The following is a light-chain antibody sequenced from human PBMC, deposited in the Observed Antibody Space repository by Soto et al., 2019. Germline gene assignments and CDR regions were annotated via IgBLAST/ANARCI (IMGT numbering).Light chain of an antibody. CDR1: QSVSSTY. J-gene: IGKJ1*01. Sequence: EIVLTQSPGTLSLSPGERATLSCRASQSVSSTYLAWYQHKPGQAPRLLIYGASYRATGIPDRFSGSGSGTDFTLTISRLDPEDLAVYYCQQYGNSPQTFGQGTKVEIK. V-gene: IGKV3-20*01. CDR3: QQYGNSPQT. CDR2: GAS.